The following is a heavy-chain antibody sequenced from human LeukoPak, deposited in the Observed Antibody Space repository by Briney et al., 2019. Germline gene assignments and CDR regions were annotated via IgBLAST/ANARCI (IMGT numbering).Heavy chain of an antibody. CDR1: GFTFSSYS. CDR3: AREGRYYGQDPFDY. V-gene: IGHV3-48*01. CDR2: ISSSSSTI. J-gene: IGHJ4*02. Sequence: QAGGSLRLSCAASGFTFSSYSMNWVRQAPGKGLEWVSYISSSSSTIYYADSVKGRFTISRDNAKNSLYLQMNSLRAEDTAVYYCAREGRYYGQDPFDYWGQGTLVTVSS. D-gene: IGHD3-10*01.